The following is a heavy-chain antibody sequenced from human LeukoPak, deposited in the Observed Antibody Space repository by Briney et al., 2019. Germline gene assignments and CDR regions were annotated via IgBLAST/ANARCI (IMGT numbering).Heavy chain of an antibody. D-gene: IGHD3-10*01. J-gene: IGHJ4*02. Sequence: GGSLRLSCAASGFTFSSYIMNWVRQAPGKGLEWVSSISSSSSYIYYADSVKGRFTISRDNAKNSLYLQMNSLRAEDTAVYYCARGALLWFGELLYYYFDYWGQGTLVTVSS. CDR3: ARGALLWFGELLYYYFDY. CDR2: ISSSSSYI. V-gene: IGHV3-21*04. CDR1: GFTFSSYI.